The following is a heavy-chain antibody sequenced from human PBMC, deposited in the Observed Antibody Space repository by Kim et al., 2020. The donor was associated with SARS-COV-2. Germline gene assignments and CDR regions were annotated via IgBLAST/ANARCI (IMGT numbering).Heavy chain of an antibody. Sequence: YSADSVKGRFTVSRDNDKTALFLQMDSLRDEDTAVYYCARVGAATAGGIDYWGQGTLVTVSS. D-gene: IGHD2-21*02. CDR3: ARVGAATAGGIDY. J-gene: IGHJ4*02. V-gene: IGHV3-48*02.